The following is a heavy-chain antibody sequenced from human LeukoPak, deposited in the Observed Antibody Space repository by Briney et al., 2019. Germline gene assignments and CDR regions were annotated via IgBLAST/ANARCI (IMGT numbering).Heavy chain of an antibody. J-gene: IGHJ5*02. CDR3: ARAGPDRLLSLFLSSWFDP. CDR1: GFTVSSNY. V-gene: IGHV3-66*01. Sequence: GGSLRLSCAASGFTVSSNYMSWVRQAPGKGLEWVSVIYSGGSTYYADSVKGRFTISRDNSKNTLYLQMNSLRAEDTAVYYCARAGPDRLLSLFLSSWFDPWGQGTLVTVSS. CDR2: IYSGGST. D-gene: IGHD2-2*01.